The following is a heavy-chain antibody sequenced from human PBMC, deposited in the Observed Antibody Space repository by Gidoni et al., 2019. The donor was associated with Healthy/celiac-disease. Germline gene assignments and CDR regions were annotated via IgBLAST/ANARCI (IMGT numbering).Heavy chain of an antibody. CDR1: GGSISSSSYY. D-gene: IGHD3-3*01. J-gene: IGHJ3*02. V-gene: IGHV4-39*01. Sequence: QLQLQESGPGLVKPSETLSLTCTVSGGSISSSSYYWGWIRQPPGKGLEWIGSIYYSGSTYYNPSLKSRVTISVDTSKNQFSLKLSSVTAADTAVYYCARQDPTIFGVVIANNAFDIWGQGTMVTVSS. CDR2: IYYSGST. CDR3: ARQDPTIFGVVIANNAFDI.